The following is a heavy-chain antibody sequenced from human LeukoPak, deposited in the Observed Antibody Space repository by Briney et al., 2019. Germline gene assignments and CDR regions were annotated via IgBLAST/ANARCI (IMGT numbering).Heavy chain of an antibody. CDR2: IGTSSTYI. D-gene: IGHD5-18*01. CDR1: GFTFSSYT. CDR3: ARENSSGYGFDY. Sequence: GGSLRLSCAASGFTFSSYTMNWVRQAPGKGLEWVSSIGTSSTYIYYADSVKGRFTISRDNAKNSLYLQMNSLRAEDTAVYYCARENSSGYGFDYWGQGTPVTVSS. J-gene: IGHJ4*02. V-gene: IGHV3-21*01.